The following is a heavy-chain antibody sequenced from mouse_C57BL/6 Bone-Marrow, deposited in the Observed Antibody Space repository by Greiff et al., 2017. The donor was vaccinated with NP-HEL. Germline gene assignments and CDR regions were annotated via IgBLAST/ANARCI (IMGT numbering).Heavy chain of an antibody. D-gene: IGHD2-5*01. CDR2: IYPRSGNT. Sequence: QVHVKQSGAELARPGASVKLSCKASGYTFTSYGISWVKQRTGQGLEWIGEIYPRSGNTYYNEKFKGKATLTADKSSSTAYMELRSLTSEDSAVYFCARKGYSNPYYYAMDYWGQGTSVTVSS. CDR3: ARKGYSNPYYYAMDY. J-gene: IGHJ4*01. CDR1: GYTFTSYG. V-gene: IGHV1-81*01.